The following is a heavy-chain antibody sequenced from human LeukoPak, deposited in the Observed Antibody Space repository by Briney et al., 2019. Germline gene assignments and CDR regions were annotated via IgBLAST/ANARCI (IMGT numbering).Heavy chain of an antibody. CDR2: ISGSGGST. CDR1: GFTFSSYG. J-gene: IGHJ4*02. Sequence: GGSLRLSCAASGFTFSSYGMSWVRQAPGKGLEWVSAISGSGGSTYYADSVKGRFTISRDNSKNTLYLQMNSLRAEDTAVYYCAKVITMVRGAIEPRFDYWGQGTLVTVSS. CDR3: AKVITMVRGAIEPRFDY. D-gene: IGHD3-10*01. V-gene: IGHV3-23*01.